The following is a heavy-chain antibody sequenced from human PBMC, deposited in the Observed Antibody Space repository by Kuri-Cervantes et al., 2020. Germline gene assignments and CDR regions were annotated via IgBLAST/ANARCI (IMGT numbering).Heavy chain of an antibody. D-gene: IGHD3-3*01. CDR3: AILEGATG. V-gene: IGHV3-15*01. CDR1: GFTFNNAW. CDR2: IKSKAGGGTI. J-gene: IGHJ4*02. Sequence: GESLKISCAASGFTFNNAWMSWVRQAPGKGLEWVGRIKSKAGGGTIDYAAPVKDRFSISRDDSENTLYLQMNNLKIEDTAVYYCAILEGATGWGQGTQVTVSS.